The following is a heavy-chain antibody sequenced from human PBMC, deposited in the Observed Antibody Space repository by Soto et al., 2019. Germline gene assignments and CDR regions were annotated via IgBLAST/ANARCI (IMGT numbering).Heavy chain of an antibody. CDR1: GFTFSSYA. CDR2: IGSVGGDT. D-gene: IGHD1-20*01. V-gene: IGHV3-23*01. CDR3: VKDRMAYNSVWDPFDI. Sequence: PGGSLRLSCAASGFTFSSYAMSWVRQAPGKGLEWVSTIGSVGGDTYYADSVKGRFTISRDDSKNTLLLQMNSLRAEDTAVYYCVKDRMAYNSVWDPFDIWGQGTTVTVSS. J-gene: IGHJ3*02.